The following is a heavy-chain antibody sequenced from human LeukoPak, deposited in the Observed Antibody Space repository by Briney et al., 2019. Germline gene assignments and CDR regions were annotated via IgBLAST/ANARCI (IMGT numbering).Heavy chain of an antibody. CDR3: ARDLGYCSSTSCYTPNWFDP. J-gene: IGHJ5*02. V-gene: IGHV4-30-4*01. D-gene: IGHD2-2*02. Sequence: PSETLSLTCTVSGGSISSGDYYWSWIRQPPGKGLEWIGYIYYSGSTYYNPSLKSRVTISVDTSKNQFSLKLSSVTAADTAVYYCARDLGYCSSTSCYTPNWFDPWGQGTLVTASS. CDR1: GGSISSGDYY. CDR2: IYYSGST.